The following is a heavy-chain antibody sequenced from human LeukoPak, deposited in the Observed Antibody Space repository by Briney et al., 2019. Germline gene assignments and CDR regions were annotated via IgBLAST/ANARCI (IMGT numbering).Heavy chain of an antibody. Sequence: GSLRLSCAASGFTFSSYAMSWVRQAPGKGLEWIGEINHSGSTIYNPSLKSRVTILLDTSKNQFSLKLSSVTAADTAVYFCATEPGYCSGGRCYGGWFDPWGQGTLVTVSS. CDR2: INHSGST. CDR3: ATEPGYCSGGRCYGGWFDP. D-gene: IGHD2-15*01. J-gene: IGHJ5*02. CDR1: GFTFSSYA. V-gene: IGHV4-34*01.